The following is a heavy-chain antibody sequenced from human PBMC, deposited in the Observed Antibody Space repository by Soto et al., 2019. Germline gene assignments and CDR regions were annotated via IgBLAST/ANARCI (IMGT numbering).Heavy chain of an antibody. J-gene: IGHJ3*01. CDR2: ISWNGGDT. D-gene: IGHD4-17*01. CDR3: ARESGYGGPFDAFDL. V-gene: IGHV3-20*04. Sequence: GGSLRLSCAASGITFDDYGMSWVRQAPGKGLEWVSGISWNGGDTGYADSVKGRFTISRDNAKNSLYLQMNSLRAEDTALYYCARESGYGGPFDAFDLWAQGTMVTVSS. CDR1: GITFDDYG.